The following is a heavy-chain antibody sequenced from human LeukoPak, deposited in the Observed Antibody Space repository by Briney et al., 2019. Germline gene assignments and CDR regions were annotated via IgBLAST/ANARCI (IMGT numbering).Heavy chain of an antibody. Sequence: GGSLRLSCEASGFTFSNYAMSWVRQAPGKGLEWVSDISDFGVYTNYVDSVKGRFTISRDNSKNMLYHQMNSLRAEDTALYYCVRKGNGASDIWGQGTMVTVSS. J-gene: IGHJ3*02. V-gene: IGHV3-23*01. CDR1: GFTFSNYA. CDR2: ISDFGVYT. CDR3: VRKGNGASDI. D-gene: IGHD2-8*01.